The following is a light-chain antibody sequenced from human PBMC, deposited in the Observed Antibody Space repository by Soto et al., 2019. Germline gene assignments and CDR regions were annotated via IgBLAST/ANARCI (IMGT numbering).Light chain of an antibody. CDR1: SSDVGGYNY. Sequence: QSVLTQPPSASGSPGQSVTISCTGTSSDVGGYNYVSWYQQHPGKAPKVMIYDVNKRPSGVPDRFSGFKSGNTASLTVSGLQAEDEADYYCSSHAGNNNPFVFGTGTKLTVL. V-gene: IGLV2-8*01. CDR3: SSHAGNNNPFV. CDR2: DVN. J-gene: IGLJ1*01.